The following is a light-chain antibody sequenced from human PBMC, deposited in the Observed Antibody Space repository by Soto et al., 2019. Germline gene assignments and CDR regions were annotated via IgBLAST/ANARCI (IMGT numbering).Light chain of an antibody. CDR2: GAS. V-gene: IGKV3-20*01. CDR1: QSVSSNY. Sequence: EIVLPQSPGTLSLSPGERATLSCRASQSVSSNYLTWYQQKPGQAPRLLIYGASSRATGIPDRFSGSGSGTDFTLTISVLEPEDFAVYYCHQYDGSPQTFGQGTKVEI. J-gene: IGKJ1*01. CDR3: HQYDGSPQT.